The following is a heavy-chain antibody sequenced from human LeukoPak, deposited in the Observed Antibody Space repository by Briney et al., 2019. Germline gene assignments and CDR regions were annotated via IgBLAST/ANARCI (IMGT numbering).Heavy chain of an antibody. CDR3: ARYGSESYYTPRPFDD. J-gene: IGHJ4*02. D-gene: IGHD3-10*01. CDR1: GGSICSGGYS. CDR2: IYYSGST. V-gene: IGHV4-31*11. Sequence: PSETLSLTCAVSGGSICSGGYSWSWIRQHPGEGLEWIGYIYYSGSTYYNPSLRSRVTISVDTSKNQFSLKLSSVTAADTAVYYCARYGSESYYTPRPFDDWGQGTLVTVSS.